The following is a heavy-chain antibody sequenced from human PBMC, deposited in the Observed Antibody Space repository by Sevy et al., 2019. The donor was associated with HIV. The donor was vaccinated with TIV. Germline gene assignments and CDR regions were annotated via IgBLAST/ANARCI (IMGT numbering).Heavy chain of an antibody. J-gene: IGHJ6*02. CDR2: MNTNTGNT. CDR1: GFNFASYD. CDR3: ARVSGWHLRYGMDV. D-gene: IGHD6-19*01. V-gene: IGHV1-8*02. Sequence: ASVKVSCKASGFNFASYDIYWVRQATGQGLEWMGWMNTNTGNTGFGEKFQGRVTMTRNTSITTAYMELSNLRSEDTAVYYCARVSGWHLRYGMDVWGQGTTVTVSS.